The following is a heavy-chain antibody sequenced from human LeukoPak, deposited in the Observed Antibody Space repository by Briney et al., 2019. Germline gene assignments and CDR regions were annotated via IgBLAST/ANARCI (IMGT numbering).Heavy chain of an antibody. CDR2: IKEDGTEE. V-gene: IGHV3-7*01. D-gene: IGHD3-22*01. CDR3: ARVPPVNRDTSAYRPLDY. J-gene: IGHJ4*02. CDR1: GFTFSNSW. Sequence: GSLRLSCAASGFTFSNSWMNWVRQAPGKGLEWVANIKEDGTEEDYLDSVKGRFTISRDNAQNSLYLQMNSLRAEDTAVYYCARVPPVNRDTSAYRPLDYWGQGTLVTVSS.